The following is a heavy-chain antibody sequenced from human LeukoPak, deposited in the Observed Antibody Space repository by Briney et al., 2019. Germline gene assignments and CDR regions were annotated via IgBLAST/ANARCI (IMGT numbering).Heavy chain of an antibody. CDR2: ISAYNGNT. Sequence: ASVKVSCKASGYTFTSYGISWVRQAPGQGLEWMGWISAYNGNTNYAQKLQGRVTMTTDTSTSTACMELRSLRSDDTAVYYCARDYGDYEWESESNNWFDPWGQGTLVTVSS. CDR3: ARDYGDYEWESESNNWFDP. CDR1: GYTFTSYG. J-gene: IGHJ5*02. D-gene: IGHD4-17*01. V-gene: IGHV1-18*01.